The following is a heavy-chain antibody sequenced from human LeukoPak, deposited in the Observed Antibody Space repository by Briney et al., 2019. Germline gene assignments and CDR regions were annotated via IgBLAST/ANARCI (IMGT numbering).Heavy chain of an antibody. J-gene: IGHJ6*03. CDR1: GFIFNTYG. D-gene: IGHD6-6*01. CDR2: ISYDGGHK. V-gene: IGHV3-30*18. CDR3: AKDDVAAFATGYMDV. Sequence: GGSLRLSCAASGFIFNTYGMHWVRQAPGKGLEWVAVISYDGGHKYYADSVKGRFTISRDRSKNTVYLRMNGLRADDTAVYYCAKDDVAAFATGYMDVWGKGTTVTVSS.